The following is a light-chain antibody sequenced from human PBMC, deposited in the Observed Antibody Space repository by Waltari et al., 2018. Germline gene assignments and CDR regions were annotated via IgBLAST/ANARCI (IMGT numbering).Light chain of an antibody. CDR2: DVS. J-gene: IGKJ1*01. V-gene: IGKV1-5*01. CDR1: QSVSDW. CDR3: QHYSHSSPWT. Sequence: DIQMTQSPSTLSASVGDRVPITCRASQSVSDWLAWYQQKPGKAPELLIFDVSTLKSGVPSRFSGRGSGTEFTLTISSLQPDDFATYYCQHYSHSSPWTFGQGTKVEIK.